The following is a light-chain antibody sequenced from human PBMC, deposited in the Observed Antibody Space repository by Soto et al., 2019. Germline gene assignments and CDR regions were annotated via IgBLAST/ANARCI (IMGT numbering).Light chain of an antibody. CDR1: NIGSKS. CDR3: QVWDSSSDHPV. V-gene: IGLV3-21*02. Sequence: SYELTQPPSVSVAPGQTARITCGGNNIGSKSVHWYQQKPGQAHVLVVYDDSDRPSGIPERFSGSNSGNTATLTISRVEAGDEADYYCQVWDSSSDHPVFGGGTKLTVL. J-gene: IGLJ2*01. CDR2: DDS.